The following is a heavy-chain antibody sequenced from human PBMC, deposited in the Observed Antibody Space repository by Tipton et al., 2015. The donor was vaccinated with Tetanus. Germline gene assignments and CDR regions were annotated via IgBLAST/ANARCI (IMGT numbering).Heavy chain of an antibody. CDR3: ARDSGAGIAAAPSD. J-gene: IGHJ4*02. CDR2: ISADNGNT. V-gene: IGHV1-18*04. Sequence: QLVQSGAEVKKPGASVKVSCKASGYTFTSYGISWVRQAPGQGLEWMGWISADNGNTNYAQKLPGGVTMTPDTSTGTAYMELRSLRSDDTAVYYWARDSGAGIAAAPSDWGQGTLGTVSS. CDR1: GYTFTSYG. D-gene: IGHD6-13*01.